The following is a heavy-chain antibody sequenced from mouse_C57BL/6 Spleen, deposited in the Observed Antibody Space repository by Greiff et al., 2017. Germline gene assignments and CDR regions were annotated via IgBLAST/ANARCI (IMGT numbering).Heavy chain of an antibody. V-gene: IGHV1-80*01. J-gene: IGHJ3*01. CDR2: IYPGDGDT. CDR1: GYAFSSYW. D-gene: IGHD1-1*01. Sequence: VQLVESGAELVKPGASVKISCKASGYAFSSYWLNWVKQRPGKGLEWIGQIYPGDGDTNYNGKFKGKATLTADKSSSTAYMQLSSLTSEDSAVYVCSRPYYDDWFAYWGQGTLVTVSA. CDR3: SRPYYDDWFAY.